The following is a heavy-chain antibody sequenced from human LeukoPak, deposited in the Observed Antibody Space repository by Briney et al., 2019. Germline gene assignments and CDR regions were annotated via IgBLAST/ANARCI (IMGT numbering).Heavy chain of an antibody. J-gene: IGHJ4*02. V-gene: IGHV7-4-1*02. D-gene: IGHD3-10*01. CDR3: ARSLVGRWFGELSAY. CDR1: GGTFSSYA. CDR2: INTNTGNP. Sequence: ASVKVSCKASGGTFSSYAISWVRQAPGQGLEWMGWINTNTGNPTYAQGFTGRFVFSLDTSVSTAYLQISSLKAEDTAVYYCARSLVGRWFGELSAYWGQGTLVTVSS.